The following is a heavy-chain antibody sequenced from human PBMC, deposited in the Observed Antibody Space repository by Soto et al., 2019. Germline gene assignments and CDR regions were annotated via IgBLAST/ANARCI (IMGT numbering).Heavy chain of an antibody. V-gene: IGHV4-39*01. D-gene: IGHD2-15*01. CDR2: IYYSGST. CDR3: ARHTPAISISDH. J-gene: IGHJ4*02. Sequence: SETRSLSCTVSGGSISSTRYYWCWIRQPPGKGLEWIGSIYYSGSTYYNPSLKSRVTISVDTSKNQFSLKLSSVTAADTAVYYCARHTPAISISDHWGQGTLVTVS. CDR1: GGSISSTRYY.